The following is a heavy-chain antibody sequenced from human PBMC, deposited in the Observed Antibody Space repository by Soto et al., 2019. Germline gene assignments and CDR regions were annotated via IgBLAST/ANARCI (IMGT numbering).Heavy chain of an antibody. CDR3: ARAPPGDYDAFDI. V-gene: IGHV1-3*01. J-gene: IGHJ3*02. CDR2: INAGNGNT. CDR1: GYTFTSYA. D-gene: IGHD4-17*01. Sequence: ASVKVSCKASGYTFTSYAMHWVRQAPGQRLEWMGWINAGNGNTKYSQKSQGRVTITRDTSASTAYMELSSLRSEDTAVYYCARAPPGDYDAFDIWGQGTMVTVSS.